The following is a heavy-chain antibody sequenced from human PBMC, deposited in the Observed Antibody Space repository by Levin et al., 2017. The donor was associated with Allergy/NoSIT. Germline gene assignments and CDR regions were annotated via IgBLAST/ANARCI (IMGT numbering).Heavy chain of an antibody. J-gene: IGHJ5*02. Sequence: SQTLSLTCTVSGGSISSYYWSWIRQPAGKGLEWIGRIYTSGSTNYNPSLKSRVTMSVDTSKNQFSLKLSSVTAADTAVYYCARALDGRYCSGGSCYGANWFDPWGQGTLVTVSS. CDR3: ARALDGRYCSGGSCYGANWFDP. V-gene: IGHV4-4*07. CDR1: GGSISSYY. D-gene: IGHD2-15*01. CDR2: IYTSGST.